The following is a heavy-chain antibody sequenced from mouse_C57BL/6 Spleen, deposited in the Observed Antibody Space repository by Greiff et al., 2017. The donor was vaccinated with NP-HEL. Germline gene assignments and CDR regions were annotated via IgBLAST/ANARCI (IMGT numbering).Heavy chain of an antibody. V-gene: IGHV1-19*01. J-gene: IGHJ4*01. D-gene: IGHD2-4*01. CDR2: INPYNGGT. CDR1: GYTFTDYY. Sequence: VQLQQSGPVLVKPGASVKMSCKASGYTFTDYYMNWVKQSHGKSLEWIGVINPYNGGTSYNQKFKGKATLTVDKSSSTAYMELNSLTSEDSAVYYCVIYYDYEGGYAMDYWGQGTSVTVSS. CDR3: VIYYDYEGGYAMDY.